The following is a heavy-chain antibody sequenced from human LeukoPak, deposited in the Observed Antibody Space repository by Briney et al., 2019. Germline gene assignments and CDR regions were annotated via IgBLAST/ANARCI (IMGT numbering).Heavy chain of an antibody. J-gene: IGHJ4*02. CDR1: GGSISSYY. Sequence: SETLSLTCTVSGGSISSYYWSWIRQPPGKGLEWIGYIYYSGSTNYNPSLKSRVTISVDTSKNQFSLKLSSVTAADTAVYYCARATYSGYDTYYFDYWGQGTLVTVSS. CDR3: ARATYSGYDTYYFDY. CDR2: IYYSGST. V-gene: IGHV4-59*01. D-gene: IGHD5-12*01.